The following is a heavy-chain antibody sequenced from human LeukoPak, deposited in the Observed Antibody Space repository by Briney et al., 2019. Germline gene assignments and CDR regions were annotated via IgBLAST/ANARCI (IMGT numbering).Heavy chain of an antibody. J-gene: IGHJ2*01. CDR1: GYTFTSYY. CDR2: INPSGGST. V-gene: IGHV1-46*01. Sequence: ASVKVSCKASGYTFTSYYMHWVRQAPGQGLEWMGIINPSGGSTSYAQKFQGRVTVTRDTSTSTVYMELSSLRSEDTAVYYCARSPTSGYFDLWGRGTLVTVSS. CDR3: ARSPTSGYFDL.